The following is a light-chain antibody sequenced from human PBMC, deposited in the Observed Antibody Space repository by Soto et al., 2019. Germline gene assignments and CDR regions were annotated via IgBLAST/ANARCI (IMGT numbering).Light chain of an antibody. Sequence: EIVLTQSPGSLSLSPGGRAALCGRARRSVSNNYLAWYQQKPGQAPRLLINGASSRATGIPDRFSGSGSGTDFTLTISRLEPQDFAVYYCQQYGSSQWTFGQGTKVDI. CDR2: GAS. J-gene: IGKJ1*01. CDR1: RSVSNNY. V-gene: IGKV3-20*01. CDR3: QQYGSSQWT.